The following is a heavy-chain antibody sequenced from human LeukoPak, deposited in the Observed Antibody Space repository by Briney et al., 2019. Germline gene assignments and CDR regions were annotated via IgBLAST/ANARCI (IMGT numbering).Heavy chain of an antibody. V-gene: IGHV3-23*01. CDR3: AKGLDDFWTGYYAYLFDC. Sequence: GGSLRLSCAASGFTFSTYAMSWVRQAPGKGLEWVSSINGNGGSAYYADSVKGRFTISRDNSKNTLYLRMNSLRAEDTAVYYCAKGLDDFWTGYYAYLFDCWGQGTLVTVSS. CDR1: GFTFSTYA. J-gene: IGHJ4*02. CDR2: INGNGGSA. D-gene: IGHD3/OR15-3a*01.